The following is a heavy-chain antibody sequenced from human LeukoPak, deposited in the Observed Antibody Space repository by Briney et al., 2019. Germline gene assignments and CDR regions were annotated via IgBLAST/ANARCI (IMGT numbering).Heavy chain of an antibody. D-gene: IGHD2-8*01. CDR1: GGSISNYY. Sequence: SETLSLTCTVSGGSISNYYWSWIWQPAGKGLEWIGRIYSSGSTNYNPSLKSRVTMSVDTSKNQFSLKLSSLTAADTAVYYCARGYDASLFDYWGQGTLVTVSS. CDR2: IYSSGST. J-gene: IGHJ4*02. V-gene: IGHV4-4*07. CDR3: ARGYDASLFDY.